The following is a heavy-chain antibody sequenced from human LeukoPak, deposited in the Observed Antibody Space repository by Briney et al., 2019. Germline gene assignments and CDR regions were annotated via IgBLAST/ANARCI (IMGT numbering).Heavy chain of an antibody. CDR1: GYTFTGYY. Sequence: GASVKVSCKASGYTFTGYYMHWVRQAPGQELEWMGWINPNSGGTNYAQKFQGRVTMTRDTSISTAYMELSRLRSDDTAVYYCARALDSSGYFDYWGQGTLVTVSS. CDR2: INPNSGGT. V-gene: IGHV1-2*02. D-gene: IGHD3-22*01. CDR3: ARALDSSGYFDY. J-gene: IGHJ4*02.